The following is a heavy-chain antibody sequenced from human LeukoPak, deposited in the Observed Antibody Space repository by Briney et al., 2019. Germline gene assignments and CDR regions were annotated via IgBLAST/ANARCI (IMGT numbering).Heavy chain of an antibody. Sequence: SETLSLTCTVSGGSISSGSYYWSWIRQPAGKGLEWIGRIYTSGSTNYNPSLKSRVTMSVDTSKNQFSLKLSSVTAADTAVYYCARDLYYMDVWGKGTTVTISS. CDR3: ARDLYYMDV. CDR1: GGSISSGSYY. V-gene: IGHV4-61*02. CDR2: IYTSGST. J-gene: IGHJ6*03.